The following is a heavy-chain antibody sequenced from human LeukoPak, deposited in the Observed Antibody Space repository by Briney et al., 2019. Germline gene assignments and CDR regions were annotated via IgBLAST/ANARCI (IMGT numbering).Heavy chain of an antibody. Sequence: PSETLSLTCTVSGYSISSGYYWSWIRQPPGKGLEWIGYIYYSGSTNYNPSLKSRVTISVDTSKNQFSLKLSSVTAADTAVYYCASSRSKQLWLPLDYWGQGTLVTVSS. CDR2: IYYSGST. V-gene: IGHV4-61*01. CDR3: ASSRSKQLWLPLDY. CDR1: GYSISSGYY. D-gene: IGHD5-18*01. J-gene: IGHJ4*02.